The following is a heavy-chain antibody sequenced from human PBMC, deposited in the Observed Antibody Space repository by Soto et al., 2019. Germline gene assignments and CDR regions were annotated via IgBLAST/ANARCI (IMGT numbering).Heavy chain of an antibody. CDR1: GGSISSGDYY. J-gene: IGHJ4*02. V-gene: IGHV4-30-4*02. CDR2: IYHSGTT. Sequence: PSETLSLTCTVSGGSISSGDYYWSWIRQPPGKGLEWIGYIYHSGTTYYNPSLKSRVTISVDRSKNQFSLKLSSVTAADTAVCYCARSDGRYWGQGTLVTVSS. CDR3: ARSDGRY.